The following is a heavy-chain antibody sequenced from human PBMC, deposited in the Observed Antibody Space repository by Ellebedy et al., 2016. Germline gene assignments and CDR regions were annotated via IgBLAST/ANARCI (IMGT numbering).Heavy chain of an antibody. CDR1: GASISTGDYY. Sequence: SETLSLXXTVSGASISTGDYYWNWIRQHPEKGLEWIGNIYYSGNTNYNPSLKSRVTISVDASKSQFSLNLTSVTAADTAVYYCARGPEDRDYGDYFWYYILDVWGQGTTVTVSS. D-gene: IGHD4-17*01. CDR2: IYYSGNT. CDR3: ARGPEDRDYGDYFWYYILDV. J-gene: IGHJ6*02. V-gene: IGHV4-31*03.